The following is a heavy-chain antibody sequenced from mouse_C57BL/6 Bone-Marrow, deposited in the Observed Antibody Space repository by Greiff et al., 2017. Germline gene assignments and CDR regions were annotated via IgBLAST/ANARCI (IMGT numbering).Heavy chain of an antibody. CDR3: AICGRGFAY. D-gene: IGHD1-1*01. Sequence: VQLQQSGAELARPGASVKLSCKASGYTFTSYGISWVKQRTGQGLEWIGEIYPRSGNTYYNEKFKGKATLTADKSSSTAYMELRSLTSEDAAVYFCAICGRGFAYWGQGTLVTVSA. CDR2: IYPRSGNT. CDR1: GYTFTSYG. J-gene: IGHJ3*01. V-gene: IGHV1-81*01.